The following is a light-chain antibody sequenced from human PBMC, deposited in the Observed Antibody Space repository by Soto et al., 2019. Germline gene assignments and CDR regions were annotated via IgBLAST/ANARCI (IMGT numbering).Light chain of an antibody. CDR1: QTLLRSDGKTY. CDR2: EVS. Sequence: DIVIPQTTHSLSVTAGQPASISCKSSQTLLRSDGKTYLYWYLQKLGQPPQLLISEVSNRFSGVPDKFSGSGSGTDFTLKIRRVEAEDVGVHYCMQSIWLPYTFGQGTKLEIK. CDR3: MQSIWLPYT. V-gene: IGKV2D-29*01. J-gene: IGKJ2*01.